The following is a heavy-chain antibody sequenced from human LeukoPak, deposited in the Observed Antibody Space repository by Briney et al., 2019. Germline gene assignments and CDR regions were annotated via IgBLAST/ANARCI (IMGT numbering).Heavy chain of an antibody. CDR1: GGSISNYY. CDR2: INHSGST. Sequence: SETLSLTCTVSGGSISNYYWSWIRQPPGKGLEWIGEINHSGSTNYNPSLKSRVTISVDTSKNQFSLKLSSVTAADTAVYYCASRGLRYCSGGSCYSGRGMDVWGQGTTVTVSS. D-gene: IGHD2-15*01. CDR3: ASRGLRYCSGGSCYSGRGMDV. V-gene: IGHV4-34*01. J-gene: IGHJ6*02.